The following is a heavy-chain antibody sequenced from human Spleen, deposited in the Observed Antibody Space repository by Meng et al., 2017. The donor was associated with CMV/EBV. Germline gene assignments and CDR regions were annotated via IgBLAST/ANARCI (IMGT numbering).Heavy chain of an antibody. CDR3: SSSNSGSYYEVGSFDY. CDR1: GCTFTGYY. J-gene: IGHJ4*02. Sequence: ASVKVSCKAAGCTFTGYYMHWVRQAPGQGLEWMGWFNPNSGGTNDAQKFQGRVTMTRDTYISTAYMELSRMRSDDTAVYYCSSSNSGSYYEVGSFDYWGQGTLVTVSS. CDR2: FNPNSGGT. D-gene: IGHD1-26*01. V-gene: IGHV1-2*02.